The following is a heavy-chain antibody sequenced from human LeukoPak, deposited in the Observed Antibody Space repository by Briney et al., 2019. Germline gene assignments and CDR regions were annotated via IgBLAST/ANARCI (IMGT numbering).Heavy chain of an antibody. V-gene: IGHV3-66*01. J-gene: IGHJ4*02. CDR1: GFTVSSNY. CDR2: IYSGGST. Sequence: GGSLRLSCAASGFTVSSNYMSWVRQAPGKGLEWVSVIYSGGSTYYADSVKGRFTISRDNSKNTLYLQMNSLRAEDTALYYCVKDGLAFCGGDCYSYFDYWGQGTLVTVSS. D-gene: IGHD2-21*02. CDR3: VKDGLAFCGGDCYSYFDY.